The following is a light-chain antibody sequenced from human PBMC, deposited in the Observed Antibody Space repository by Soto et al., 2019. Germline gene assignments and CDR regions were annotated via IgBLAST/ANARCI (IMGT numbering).Light chain of an antibody. V-gene: IGLV2-14*01. Sequence: QSALTQPASVSGSPGQSITISCTGTSSDVGGSNYVSWYQQHPDKAPKLMIYEVSNRPSGVSNRFSGSKSGNTASLTISGLQAEDEADYYCQAYDYILTASVFGGGTQLTVL. CDR1: SSDVGGSNY. CDR2: EVS. CDR3: QAYDYILTASV. J-gene: IGLJ3*02.